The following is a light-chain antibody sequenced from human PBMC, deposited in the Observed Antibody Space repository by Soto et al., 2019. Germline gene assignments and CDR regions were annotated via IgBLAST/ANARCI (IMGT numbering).Light chain of an antibody. V-gene: IGKV3-11*01. CDR3: QQRDSWPRT. CDR1: QVTNF. CDR2: DTF. Sequence: EIALTQSPATLSLSPGERATLSCRASQVTNFLGWYQKKPGQSPRLLIYDTFNRAAAVPARFSGSGSGTDFTLTINSLEPEDSAVYYCQQRDSWPRTFGQGTKVEVK. J-gene: IGKJ1*01.